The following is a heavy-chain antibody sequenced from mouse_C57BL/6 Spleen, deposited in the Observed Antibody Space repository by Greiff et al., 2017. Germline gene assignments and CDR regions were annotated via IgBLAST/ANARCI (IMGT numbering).Heavy chain of an antibody. CDR3: AREGELRGMDY. V-gene: IGHV1-76*01. D-gene: IGHD2-4*01. CDR1: GYTFTDYY. Sequence: QVQLQQSGAELVRPGASVKLSCKASGYTFTDYYINWVKQRPGQGLEWIARIYPGSGNTYYNEKFKGKATLTAEKSSSTAYMQLSSLTSEDSAVYFCAREGELRGMDYWGQGTSVTVSS. J-gene: IGHJ4*01. CDR2: IYPGSGNT.